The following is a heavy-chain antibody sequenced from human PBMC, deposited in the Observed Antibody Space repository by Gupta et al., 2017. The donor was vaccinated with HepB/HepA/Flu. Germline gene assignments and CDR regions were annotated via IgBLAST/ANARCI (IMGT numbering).Heavy chain of an antibody. V-gene: IGHV3-23*01. CDR1: GFTFSRYA. Sequence: EVQLLASGGGLVQPGGSLRLSCAASGFTFSRYAMSGVRQAPGKGLEWVSAISGSGGSTYYADSVKGRFTISRDNSKNTLYLQMNSLRAEDTAVYYCAKDGVGVPAAMGVGDYWGQGTLVTVSS. J-gene: IGHJ4*02. CDR2: ISGSGGST. D-gene: IGHD2-2*01. CDR3: AKDGVGVPAAMGVGDY.